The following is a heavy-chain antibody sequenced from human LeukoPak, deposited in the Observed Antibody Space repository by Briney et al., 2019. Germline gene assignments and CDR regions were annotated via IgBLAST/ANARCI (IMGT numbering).Heavy chain of an antibody. V-gene: IGHV3-33*01. D-gene: IGHD3-22*01. CDR1: GFTFRSYG. CDR3: TRDRSSVYFDF. Sequence: GRSLRLSCAAPGFTFRSYGMHWVRQAPGKGLEWVAVIWYDGSNKYYADSVKGRFTISRDNSKNTLYLQMNSLRAEDTAVYYCTRDRSSVYFDFWGQGTLVTVSS. J-gene: IGHJ4*02. CDR2: IWYDGSNK.